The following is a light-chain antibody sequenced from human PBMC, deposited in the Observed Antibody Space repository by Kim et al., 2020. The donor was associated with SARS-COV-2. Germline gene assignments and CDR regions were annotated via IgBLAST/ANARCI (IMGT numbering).Light chain of an antibody. Sequence: AASVGDRVPSTCRASQGISSYLAWYQQKPGKAPKLLIYAASTLQSGVPSRFSGSGSGTDFTLTISSLQPEDFATYYCQHLNSYPTFGPGTKVDIK. CDR3: QHLNSYPT. CDR2: AAS. J-gene: IGKJ3*01. V-gene: IGKV1-9*01. CDR1: QGISSY.